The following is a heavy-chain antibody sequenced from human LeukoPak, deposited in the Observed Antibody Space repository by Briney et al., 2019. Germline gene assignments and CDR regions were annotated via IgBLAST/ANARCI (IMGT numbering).Heavy chain of an antibody. CDR1: GFSFSTAG. CDR2: IRFDGTNI. Sequence: GRSLRLSCLGSGFSFSTAGIHWVRLAPGKGLEWVTHIRFDGTNIHYVDSVKGRFTVSRDNSKNTVYLQMNNVRPEDTALYYCAKETTFAYYDTFEYWGRGTVVTVS. J-gene: IGHJ3*01. CDR3: AKETTFAYYDTFEY. D-gene: IGHD3-16*01. V-gene: IGHV3-30*02.